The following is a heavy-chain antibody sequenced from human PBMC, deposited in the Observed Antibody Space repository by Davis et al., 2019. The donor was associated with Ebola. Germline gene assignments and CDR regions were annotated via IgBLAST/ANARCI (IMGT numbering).Heavy chain of an antibody. J-gene: IGHJ4*02. Sequence: AASVKVSCKASGGTFSSYAISWVRQAPGQGLEWMGRIIPILGIANYAQKFQGRVTITADKSTSTAYMELSSLRSEDTAVYYCAREAALTLGAFDYWGQGTLVTVSS. V-gene: IGHV1-69*04. CDR2: IIPILGIA. D-gene: IGHD7-27*01. CDR1: GGTFSSYA. CDR3: AREAALTLGAFDY.